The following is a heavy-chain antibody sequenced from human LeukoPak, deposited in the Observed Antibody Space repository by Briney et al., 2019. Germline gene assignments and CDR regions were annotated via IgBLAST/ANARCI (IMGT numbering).Heavy chain of an antibody. CDR1: GDSVSSNSAA. CDR2: TYYRSKWYN. J-gene: IGHJ3*02. V-gene: IGHV6-1*01. CDR3: ARLRSSSWLDAFDI. Sequence: SQTLSLTCAISGDSVSSNSAAWNWIRQSPSRGLEWLGRTYYRSKWYNDYAVSVKSRITINPDTSKNQFSLKLSSVTAADTAVYYCARLRSSSWLDAFDIWGQGTMVTVSS. D-gene: IGHD6-13*01.